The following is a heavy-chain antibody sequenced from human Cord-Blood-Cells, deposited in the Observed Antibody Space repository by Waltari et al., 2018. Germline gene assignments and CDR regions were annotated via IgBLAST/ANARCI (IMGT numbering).Heavy chain of an antibody. D-gene: IGHD3-22*01. J-gene: IGHJ3*02. CDR3: AKEGGFGTMIVVANDAFDI. CDR1: GFTFSSYA. Sequence: EVQLLESGGGLVQPGGSLRLSCAASGFTFSSYAMSWVRQAPGKGLEWVSAISGSGGSKYYADSVKGRFTISRDKSKNTLYLQMNSLRAEDTAVYYCAKEGGFGTMIVVANDAFDIWGQGTMVTVSS. V-gene: IGHV3-23*01. CDR2: ISGSGGSK.